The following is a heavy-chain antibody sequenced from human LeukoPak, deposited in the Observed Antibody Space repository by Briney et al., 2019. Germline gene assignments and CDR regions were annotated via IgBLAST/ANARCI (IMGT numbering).Heavy chain of an antibody. Sequence: PGGSLRLSCAASGFTFSDYYMSWIRQAPGKGLEWVSYISSSSSYTNYADSVKGRFTISRDNAKNSLYLQMNSLRAEDTAVYYCARDYYYYYGMDVWGQGTTVTVSS. CDR2: ISSSSSYT. J-gene: IGHJ6*02. CDR1: GFTFSDYY. CDR3: ARDYYYYYGMDV. V-gene: IGHV3-11*06.